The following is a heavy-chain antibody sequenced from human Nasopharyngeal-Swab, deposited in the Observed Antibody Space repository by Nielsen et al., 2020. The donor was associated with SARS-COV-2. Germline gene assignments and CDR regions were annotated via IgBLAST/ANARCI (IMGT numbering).Heavy chain of an antibody. V-gene: IGHV1-8*02. CDR1: GYTFTSYD. CDR2: MNPNSGNT. D-gene: IGHD5-12*01. Sequence: ASVKVSCKASGYTFTSYDINWVRQATGQGLEWMGWMNPNSGNTGYAQKFQGRVTMTRNTSISTAYMGLSSLRSGDTAVYYCARGFIVATIFHYYYYMDVWGKGTTVTVSS. J-gene: IGHJ6*03. CDR3: ARGFIVATIFHYYYYMDV.